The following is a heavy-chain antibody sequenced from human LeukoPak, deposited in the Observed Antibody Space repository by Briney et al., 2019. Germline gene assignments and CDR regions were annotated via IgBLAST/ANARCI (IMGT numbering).Heavy chain of an antibody. CDR1: GGSISSYY. J-gene: IGHJ4*02. CDR2: IYYSGST. D-gene: IGHD3-16*01. CDR3: ARVYDMAVTFDY. V-gene: IGHV4-59*12. Sequence: PSETLSLTCTVSGGSISSYYWTWIRQPPGKGLEWIGYIYYSGSTYYNPSLKSRVTISVDTSKNQFSLKLSSVTAADTAVYYCARVYDMAVTFDYWGQGTLVTVSS.